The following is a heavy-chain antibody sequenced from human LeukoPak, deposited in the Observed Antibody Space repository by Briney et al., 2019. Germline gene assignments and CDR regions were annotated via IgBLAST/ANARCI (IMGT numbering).Heavy chain of an antibody. D-gene: IGHD6-19*01. CDR3: AREHREWLVRSYYYYGMDV. V-gene: IGHV4-59*11. Sequence: SSETLSLTCNVSGGSISSHYWSWIRQPPGKGLEWIGDIFYSGSTNYNPSLKSRLTISVDKSKKQFSLKLSSVTAADTAVYYCAREHREWLVRSYYYYGMDVWGQGTTVTVSS. J-gene: IGHJ6*02. CDR1: GGSISSHY. CDR2: IFYSGST.